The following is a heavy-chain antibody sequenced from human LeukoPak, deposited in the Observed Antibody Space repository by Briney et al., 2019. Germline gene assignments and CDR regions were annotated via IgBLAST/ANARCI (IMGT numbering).Heavy chain of an antibody. Sequence: SETLSLTCAVSGGSISNYYWSWIRQPPGKGLEWIGEINHSGSTNYNPSLKSRVTISVDTSKNQFSLKLSSVTAADTAVYYCARGEVAVAGTDFDYWGQGTLVTVSS. CDR1: GGSISNYY. CDR2: INHSGST. J-gene: IGHJ4*02. D-gene: IGHD6-19*01. V-gene: IGHV4-34*01. CDR3: ARGEVAVAGTDFDY.